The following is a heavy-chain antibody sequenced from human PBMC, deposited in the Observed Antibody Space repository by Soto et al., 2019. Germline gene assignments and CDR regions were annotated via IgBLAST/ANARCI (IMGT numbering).Heavy chain of an antibody. V-gene: IGHV3-7*01. D-gene: IGHD5-12*01. CDR2: IKQDGSEK. CDR1: GFTFSSYW. Sequence: EVQLVESGGGLVQPGGSLRLSCAASGFTFSSYWMSWVRQAPGKGLEWVANIKQDGSEKYYVDSVKGRFTISRDNAKNSLYLKINSLRAEDTVVYYCAGDLDIVATFGGLGFAYGGQGPLVTVSS. CDR3: AGDLDIVATFGGLGFAY. J-gene: IGHJ4*02.